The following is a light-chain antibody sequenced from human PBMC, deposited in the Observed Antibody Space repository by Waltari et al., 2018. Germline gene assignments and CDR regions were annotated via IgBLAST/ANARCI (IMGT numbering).Light chain of an antibody. CDR2: AAS. CDR1: QSIGPY. V-gene: IGKV1-39*01. J-gene: IGKJ1*01. Sequence: DIQMTQSPSSLSASVGDRVTITCRTSQSIGPYVNWYQQKPGKAPNVLIYAASTLQRGVPSRFSGTGSWTDFTLTISSLQPEDFATYYCQQSDNFPRTFGQGTKVEIK. CDR3: QQSDNFPRT.